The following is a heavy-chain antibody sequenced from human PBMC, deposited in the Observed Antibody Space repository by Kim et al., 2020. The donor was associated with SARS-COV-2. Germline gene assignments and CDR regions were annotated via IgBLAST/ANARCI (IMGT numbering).Heavy chain of an antibody. V-gene: IGHV4-39*01. J-gene: IGHJ4*02. CDR3: ASHNPLSGYFDH. Sequence: SETLSLTCSVSGDSVSSGSHYWGWIRQPPGKGLEWIGSMYYFGDTHYNPSLKSRVTISVDTSKNQVSLRLNSVTAADTALYYCASHNPLSGYFDHLGQGT. CDR2: MYYFGDT. CDR1: GDSVSSGSHY. D-gene: IGHD3-22*01.